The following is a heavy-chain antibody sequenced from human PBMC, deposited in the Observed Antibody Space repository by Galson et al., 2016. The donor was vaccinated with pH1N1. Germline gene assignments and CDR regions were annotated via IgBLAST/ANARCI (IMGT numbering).Heavy chain of an antibody. D-gene: IGHD5-12*01. V-gene: IGHV1-2*02. CDR3: ARGSGYSGYDPEYYFDY. CDR1: GYTFTGYY. Sequence: SVKVSCKASGYTFTGYYMHWVRQAHGQGLEWMGWINPNSGGRNYAQKFQGRVTMTRDTSISTAYMELSRLRSDDTAVYPCARGSGYSGYDPEYYFDYWGQGTLVTVSS. CDR2: INPNSGGR. J-gene: IGHJ4*02.